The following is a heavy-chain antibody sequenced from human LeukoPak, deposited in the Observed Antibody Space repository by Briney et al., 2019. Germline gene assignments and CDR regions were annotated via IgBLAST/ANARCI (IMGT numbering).Heavy chain of an antibody. V-gene: IGHV3-30*03. Sequence: GGSLRLSCAASGFTFSSYGMHWVRQAPGKGLEWVAVISYDGSNKYYADSVKGRFTISRGNSKNTLYLQMNSLRAEDTAVYYCATQWPDYRGQGTLVTVSS. CDR1: GFTFSSYG. J-gene: IGHJ4*02. D-gene: IGHD6-19*01. CDR2: ISYDGSNK. CDR3: ATQWPDY.